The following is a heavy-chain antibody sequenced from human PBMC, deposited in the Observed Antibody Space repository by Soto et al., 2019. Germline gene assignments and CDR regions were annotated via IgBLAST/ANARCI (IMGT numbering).Heavy chain of an antibody. CDR3: ATVSTSYYYDSTNYFDY. V-gene: IGHV1-24*01. CDR2: FDPEDGET. CDR1: GYTLTELS. J-gene: IGHJ4*02. D-gene: IGHD3-22*01. Sequence: ASVKVSCKVSGYTLTELSMHWVRQAPGKGLEWMGGFDPEDGETIYAQKFQGRVTMTEDTSTDTAYMELSSLRSEDTAVYYCATVSTSYYYDSTNYFDYWGQGTLVTSPQ.